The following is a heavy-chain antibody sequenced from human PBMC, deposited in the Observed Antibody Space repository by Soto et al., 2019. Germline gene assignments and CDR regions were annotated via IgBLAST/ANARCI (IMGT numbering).Heavy chain of an antibody. CDR2: ISYSGST. CDR1: GGSISSGNYY. Sequence: QVQLQESGPGLVKPSQTLSLTCTVSGGSISSGNYYWSWIRQPPGKGLEWIGFISYSGSTYYSTSLNIRVTISVDTSKSEFSLHLSFVTAADTSVYYCATMGTPATGLYFFDSWGQGSLVTVSS. D-gene: IGHD2-15*01. J-gene: IGHJ4*02. V-gene: IGHV4-30-4*01. CDR3: ATMGTPATGLYFFDS.